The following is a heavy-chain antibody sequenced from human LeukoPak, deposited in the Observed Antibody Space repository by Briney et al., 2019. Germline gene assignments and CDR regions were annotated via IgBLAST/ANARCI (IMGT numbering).Heavy chain of an antibody. J-gene: IGHJ4*02. CDR2: ITPIFGTA. CDR3: ARGWLAETTVVTPYNY. D-gene: IGHD4-23*01. V-gene: IGHV1-69*13. Sequence: ASVKVSCKASGYTFTSYGISWVRQAPGQGLEWMGGITPIFGTAKYAQKFQGRVTITAVESMSTAYMELSSLRSEDTAVYYCARGWLAETTVVTPYNYWGQGTLVTVSS. CDR1: GYTFTSYG.